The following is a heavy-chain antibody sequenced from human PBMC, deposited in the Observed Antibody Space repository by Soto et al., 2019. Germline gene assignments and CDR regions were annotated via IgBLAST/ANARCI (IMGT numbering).Heavy chain of an antibody. CDR2: IIPIFGTA. V-gene: IGHV1-69*13. CDR3: ARVLRFLEWLSQDYYYYGMDV. Sequence: GASVKVSCKASGGTFSSYAISWVRQAPGQGLEWMGGIIPIFGTANYAQKFQGRVTITADESTNTAYMELSSLRSEDTAVYYCARVLRFLEWLSQDYYYYGMDVWGQGTTVTVSS. D-gene: IGHD3-3*01. J-gene: IGHJ6*02. CDR1: GGTFSSYA.